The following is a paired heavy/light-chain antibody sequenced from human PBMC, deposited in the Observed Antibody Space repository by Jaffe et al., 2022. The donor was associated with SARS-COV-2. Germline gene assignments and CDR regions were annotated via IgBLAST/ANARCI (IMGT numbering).Heavy chain of an antibody. J-gene: IGHJ5*02. D-gene: IGHD3-3*01. Sequence: EVQLVESGGGLVKPGGSLRLSCAASGFTFSSYSMNWVRQAPGKGLEWVSSISSSSSYIYYADSVKGRFTISRDNAKNSLYLQMNSLRAEDTAVYYCARAKMSQITIFGDWFDPWGQGTLVTVSS. CDR1: GFTFSSYS. CDR3: ARAKMSQITIFGDWFDP. V-gene: IGHV3-21*01. CDR2: ISSSSSYI.
Light chain of an antibody. V-gene: IGLV3-19*01. CDR3: NSRDSSGNHLGV. J-gene: IGLJ2*01. CDR1: SLRSYY. Sequence: SSELTQDPAVSVALGQTVRITCQGDSLRSYYASWYQQKPGQAPVLVIYGKNNRPSGIPDRFSGSSSGNTASLTITGAQAEDEADYYCNSRDSSGNHLGVFGGGTKLTVL. CDR2: GKN.